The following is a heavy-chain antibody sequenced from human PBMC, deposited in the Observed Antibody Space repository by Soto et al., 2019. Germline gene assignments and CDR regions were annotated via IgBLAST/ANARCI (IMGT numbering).Heavy chain of an antibody. D-gene: IGHD3-9*01. J-gene: IGHJ5*02. CDR1: GYSFAGYW. V-gene: IGHV5-10-1*01. CDR2: IDPSDSQT. CDR3: ARQIFYSDTGANSQFYSDSLRDGASDP. Sequence: GESLKISCKGSGYSFAGYWITWVRQKPGKGLEWMGRIDPSDSQTYYSPSFRGHVTISVTKSITTVFLQWSSLRASDTAMYYCARQIFYSDTGANSQFYSDSLRDGASDP.